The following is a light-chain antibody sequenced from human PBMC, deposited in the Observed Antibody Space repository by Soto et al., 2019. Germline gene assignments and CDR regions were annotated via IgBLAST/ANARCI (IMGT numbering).Light chain of an antibody. CDR2: EVT. V-gene: IGLV2-8*01. J-gene: IGLJ2*01. CDR1: SSDVGGYNY. Sequence: QSVLTQPPSASGSLGQSVTISCTGTSSDVGGYNYVSCHQQHPGKAPKVMIYEVTKRPPGVPDRFSGSKSGNTASLTVSGLQAEDEADYYCSSFAGGGNPVLLGGGTKVTVL. CDR3: SSFAGGGNPVL.